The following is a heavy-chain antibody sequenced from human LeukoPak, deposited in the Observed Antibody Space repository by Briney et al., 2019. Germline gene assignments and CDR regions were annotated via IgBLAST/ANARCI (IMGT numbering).Heavy chain of an antibody. D-gene: IGHD3-10*01. CDR3: VRDGEGVAISVNYWFDP. V-gene: IGHV1-8*01. Sequence: GASVKVSCTASGFPFTRYDINWVRQTSAQGLEWMGWMNPNTGNTGYAQKFQGRVTMTRDTSTSTAYMELRDLRSEDTAVYYCVRDGEGVAISVNYWFDPWGQGTLVTVSS. CDR2: MNPNTGNT. CDR1: GFPFTRYD. J-gene: IGHJ5*02.